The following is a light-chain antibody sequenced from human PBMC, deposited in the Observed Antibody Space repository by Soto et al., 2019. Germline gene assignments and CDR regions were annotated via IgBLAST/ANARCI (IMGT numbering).Light chain of an antibody. CDR1: QDISNY. CDR3: QQYDNLPPFT. V-gene: IGKV1-33*01. CDR2: DAS. J-gene: IGKJ3*01. Sequence: DIQMTQSPSSLSASVGDRVTITCQASQDISNYLNWYQQKPGKAPKLLIYDASNLETGVPSMFXGSGSGTYFTFPISSLQPEDIATYYCQQYDNLPPFTFGPGTKVDIK.